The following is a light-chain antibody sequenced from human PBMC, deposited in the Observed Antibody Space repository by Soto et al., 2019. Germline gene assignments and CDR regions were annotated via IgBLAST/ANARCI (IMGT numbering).Light chain of an antibody. CDR3: LQDYNYPPT. Sequence: AIQMTQSPSSQSASVGDRVTITCRASQAIRNDLGWYQQKPGEAPKLLIYAASSLQSGVPSRFSGSGSGTDFTLTIRSLQPEDFATHYCLQDYNYPPTFGQGTRLEIK. V-gene: IGKV1-6*02. CDR1: QAIRND. CDR2: AAS. J-gene: IGKJ5*01.